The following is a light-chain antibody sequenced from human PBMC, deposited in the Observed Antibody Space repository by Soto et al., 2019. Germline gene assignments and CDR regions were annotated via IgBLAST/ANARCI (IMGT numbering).Light chain of an antibody. J-gene: IGLJ2*01. Sequence: QAVVTQPPSVSAAPGQRVTISCSGSTSNIGNYYVSWYQHLPGTAPKLLIYDNNQRPSRVPDRFSGSRSGTSATLGITGLQTGDEAAYYCATWDSGLSAVVFGGGTKLTVL. CDR2: DNN. CDR3: ATWDSGLSAVV. V-gene: IGLV1-51*01. CDR1: TSNIGNYY.